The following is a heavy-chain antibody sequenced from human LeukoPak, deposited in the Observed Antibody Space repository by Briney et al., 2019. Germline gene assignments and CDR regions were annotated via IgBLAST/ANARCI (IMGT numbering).Heavy chain of an antibody. J-gene: IGHJ4*02. D-gene: IGHD3-9*01. CDR3: AKSHRVLPYFDWLPDY. CDR2: ISGSGGST. Sequence: GGPLRLSCAASGFTFSSWAMSGGREAPGRVVEWVSAISGSGGSTYYADSVKDRITISRDNSQNTLYLQMNRLRAEDTAVYYCAKSHRVLPYFDWLPDYWGQGTLVTVSS. V-gene: IGHV3-23*01. CDR1: GFTFSSWA.